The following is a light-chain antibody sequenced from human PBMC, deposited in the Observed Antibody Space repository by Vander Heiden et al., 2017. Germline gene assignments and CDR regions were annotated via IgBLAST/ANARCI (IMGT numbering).Light chain of an antibody. CDR1: QSVTST. Sequence: EIVMTQSPATLSVSPGERATLSCRASQSVTSTLAWYQQKPGQAPRLLIYGASTRATGVPVRFSGSGSGTEFSLTISSLQSEDFAVYYCQQDDNWPLTFGGGTKVEIK. J-gene: IGKJ4*01. V-gene: IGKV3-15*01. CDR3: QQDDNWPLT. CDR2: GAS.